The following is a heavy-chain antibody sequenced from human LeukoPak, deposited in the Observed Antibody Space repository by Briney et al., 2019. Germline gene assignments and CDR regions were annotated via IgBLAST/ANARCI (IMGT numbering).Heavy chain of an antibody. J-gene: IGHJ4*02. V-gene: IGHV1-24*01. Sequence: ASVKVSCKVSGYTLTELSMHWVRQAPGKGLEWMGGFDPEDGETIYAQKFQGRVTTTEDTSTDTAYMELSSLRSEDTAVYYCATPPIAYCGGDCYSSFDYWGQGTLVTVSS. D-gene: IGHD2-21*02. CDR1: GYTLTELS. CDR3: ATPPIAYCGGDCYSSFDY. CDR2: FDPEDGET.